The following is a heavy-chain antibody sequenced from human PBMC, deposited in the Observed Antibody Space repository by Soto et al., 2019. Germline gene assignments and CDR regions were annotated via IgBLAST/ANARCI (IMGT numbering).Heavy chain of an antibody. CDR1: GGTFSSYT. D-gene: IGHD1-26*01. V-gene: IGHV1-69*04. CDR3: ARDPGAALVEVGALGYYYYMDV. J-gene: IGHJ6*03. CDR2: IIPILGIA. Sequence: ASVKVSCKASGGTFSSYTISWVRQAPGQGLEWMGRIIPILGIANYAQKFQGRVTITADKSTSTAYMELSSLRSEDTAVYYCARDPGAALVEVGALGYYYYMDVWGKGTTVTVSS.